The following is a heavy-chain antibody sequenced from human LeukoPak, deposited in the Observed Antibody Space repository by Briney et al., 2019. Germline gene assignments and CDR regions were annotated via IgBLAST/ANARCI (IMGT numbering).Heavy chain of an antibody. V-gene: IGHV1-46*01. CDR2: INPSGGST. D-gene: IGHD6-6*01. J-gene: IGHJ4*02. CDR1: GYTFTSYY. Sequence: ASVKVSCKASGYTFTSYYMHWVRQAPGQGLEWMGIINPSGGSTSYAQKFQGRVTMTRDTSISTAYMELSRLRSDDTAVYYCAREGAGVAARPLDYWGQGTLVTVSS. CDR3: AREGAGVAARPLDY.